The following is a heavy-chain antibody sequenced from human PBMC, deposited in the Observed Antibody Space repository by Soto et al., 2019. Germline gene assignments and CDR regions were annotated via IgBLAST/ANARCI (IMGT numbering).Heavy chain of an antibody. V-gene: IGHV1-2*06. CDR2: INPRSGDT. CDR1: GYTFIGYY. D-gene: IGHD1-26*01. Sequence: QVQLVQSGAEVKKPGASVKVSCKASGYTFIGYYIHWVRQAPGQGLEWMGRINPRSGDTTYAQKFQGMLTMTRDTSISTAYMELSSLRSDDTAVYYCGRDGVGATPLGWFDPWGQGSLVTVSS. J-gene: IGHJ5*02. CDR3: GRDGVGATPLGWFDP.